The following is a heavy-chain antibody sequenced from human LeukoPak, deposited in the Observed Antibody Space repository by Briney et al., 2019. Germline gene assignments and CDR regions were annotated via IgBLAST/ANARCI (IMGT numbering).Heavy chain of an antibody. CDR2: MSIDGSRQ. CDR1: GFTLRNYA. D-gene: IGHD6-19*01. Sequence: GGSLRLSCAPSIGFTLRNYAIHWVRQAPGKGLEWVAVMSIDGSRQHYADFLVGRFTISRDNSKNTVSLQMSSLRTEDTAVYFCAREQGGSGWSGFDYWGQGTLVTVSS. CDR3: AREQGGSGWSGFDY. V-gene: IGHV3-30*15. J-gene: IGHJ4*02.